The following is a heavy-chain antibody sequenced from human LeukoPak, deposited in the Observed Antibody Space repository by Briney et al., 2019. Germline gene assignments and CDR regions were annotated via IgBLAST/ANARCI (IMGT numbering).Heavy chain of an antibody. J-gene: IGHJ6*03. Sequence: ASVKVSCKASGGTFSSYAISWVRQAPGQGLEWMGGINPIFGTANYAQKFQGRVTITTDESTSTAYMELSSLRSEDTAVYYCASRHGTLRTSGVRYYYYMDVWGKGTTVTVSS. D-gene: IGHD2-2*01. CDR1: GGTFSSYA. CDR2: INPIFGTA. CDR3: ASRHGTLRTSGVRYYYYMDV. V-gene: IGHV1-69*05.